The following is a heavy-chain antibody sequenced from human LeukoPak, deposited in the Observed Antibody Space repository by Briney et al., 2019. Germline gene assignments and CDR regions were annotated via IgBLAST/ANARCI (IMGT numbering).Heavy chain of an antibody. CDR1: GFTFSSYW. Sequence: GGSLRLSCAASGFTFSSYWMSWVRQAPGKGLEWVGRIKSKTGGGTTDYAAPVKGRFTISRDDSTSKQYRQMNSPKTENTTVYYWTTDRAYCGDACYRHFDYWGQGTLVTVSS. V-gene: IGHV3-15*01. D-gene: IGHD2-21*01. J-gene: IGHJ4*02. CDR3: TTDRAYCGDACYRHFDY. CDR2: IKSKTGGGTT.